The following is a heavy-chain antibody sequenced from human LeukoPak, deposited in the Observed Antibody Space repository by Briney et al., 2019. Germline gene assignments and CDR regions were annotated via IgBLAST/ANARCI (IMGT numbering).Heavy chain of an antibody. V-gene: IGHV3-7*05. Sequence: GGSLRLSCAASGFTFSSYWMSWVRQAPGKGLEWVANIKQVGSETYYVDSVKGRFTISRDNVKDSLFLQLSSMRDDDTAVYYCARVRSYGDYFKGYYFDFWGQGTLVTVPS. CDR1: GFTFSSYW. D-gene: IGHD4-17*01. CDR2: IKQVGSET. CDR3: ARVRSYGDYFKGYYFDF. J-gene: IGHJ4*02.